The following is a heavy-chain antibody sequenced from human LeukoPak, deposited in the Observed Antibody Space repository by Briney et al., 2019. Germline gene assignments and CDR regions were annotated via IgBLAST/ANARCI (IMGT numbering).Heavy chain of an antibody. D-gene: IGHD3-10*01. J-gene: IGHJ4*02. V-gene: IGHV3-66*04. Sequence: GGSLRLSCAASGFTFSSYGMHWVRQAPGKGLEWVSVIYSGGNTYYADSVKGRFTISRDNSKNTLYLQMNSQRADDTAVYYCAGQYFYGSGLDYWGQGTLVTVSS. CDR2: IYSGGNT. CDR1: GFTFSSYG. CDR3: AGQYFYGSGLDY.